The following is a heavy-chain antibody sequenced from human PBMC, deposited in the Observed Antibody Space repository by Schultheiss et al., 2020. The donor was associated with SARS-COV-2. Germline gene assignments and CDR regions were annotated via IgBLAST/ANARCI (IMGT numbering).Heavy chain of an antibody. J-gene: IGHJ6*03. CDR2: ISSSGSTI. CDR1: GFTFSDYY. CDR3: AKDSGLSSYYYYFYMDV. D-gene: IGHD3-16*02. V-gene: IGHV3-11*04. Sequence: GGSLRLSCAASGFTFSDYYMSWIRQAPGKGLEWVSYISSSGSTIYYADSVKGRFTISRDNSKNSLYLQMNSLRAEDTAVYYCAKDSGLSSYYYYFYMDVWGKGTTVTVSS.